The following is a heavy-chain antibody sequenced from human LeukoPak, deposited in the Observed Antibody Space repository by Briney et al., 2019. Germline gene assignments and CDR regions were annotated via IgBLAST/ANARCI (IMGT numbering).Heavy chain of an antibody. CDR1: GYSISSGYY. V-gene: IGHV4-38-2*01. J-gene: IGHJ4*02. Sequence: SETLSLTCAVSGYSISSGYYWGWIRQPPGKGLEWIGSIYHSGSTYYNPSLKSRVTLSVDTSKNQFSLKLSSVTAADTAVYYCASGGLAVAVSPYYFDYWGQGTLVTVSS. CDR3: ASGGLAVAVSPYYFDY. CDR2: IYHSGST. D-gene: IGHD6-19*01.